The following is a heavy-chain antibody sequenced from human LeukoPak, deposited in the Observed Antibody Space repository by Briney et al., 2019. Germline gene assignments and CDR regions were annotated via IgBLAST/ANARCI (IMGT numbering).Heavy chain of an antibody. J-gene: IGHJ4*02. CDR2: IHPGDSDA. V-gene: IGHV5-51*01. D-gene: IGHD6-19*01. CDR1: GYSFATSW. Sequence: GESLKISFEASGYSFATSWIAWVRQMPGKGLEWMGIIHPGDSDARYSPSFQGQVTISADKSISTVYLQWNSLKASDTAMYYCARRDSSAWFYFDYWGQGTLVAVSP. CDR3: ARRDSSAWFYFDY.